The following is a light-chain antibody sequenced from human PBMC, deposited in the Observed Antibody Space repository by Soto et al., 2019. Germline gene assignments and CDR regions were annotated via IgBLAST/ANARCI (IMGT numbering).Light chain of an antibody. Sequence: DLQMTQSPSTLSASVGDRVTITCRASQTISSWLAWYQQKPGKAPKLLIYDASSLESGVPSRFSGSGSGTECTLTVSSLQPDDSATYCCQQYNSYRTFGQGTKGDIK. CDR3: QQYNSYRT. CDR1: QTISSW. J-gene: IGKJ1*01. V-gene: IGKV1-5*01. CDR2: DAS.